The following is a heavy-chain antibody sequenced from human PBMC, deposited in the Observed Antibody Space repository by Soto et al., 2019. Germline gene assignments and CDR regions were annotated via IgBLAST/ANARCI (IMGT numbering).Heavy chain of an antibody. D-gene: IGHD6-19*01. V-gene: IGHV3-23*01. CDR3: AKADGEQWLIPHLDN. J-gene: IGHJ4*02. CDR1: GFNFKKFA. Sequence: EVQLLESGGGVVQPGGSLRLSCVASGFNFKKFAMAWVRQAPGEGLEWVSGISCCGGSTSDADSVKGRFSTARDDSKNTLSLQMNGLRVEDTAQYFCAKADGEQWLIPHLDNWGQGTLVTVS. CDR2: ISCCGGST.